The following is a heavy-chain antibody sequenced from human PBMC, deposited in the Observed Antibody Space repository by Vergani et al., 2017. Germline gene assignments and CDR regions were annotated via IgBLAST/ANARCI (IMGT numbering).Heavy chain of an antibody. D-gene: IGHD5-12*01. V-gene: IGHV1-69*02. CDR1: GGTFSSYT. Sequence: QVQLVQSGAEVKKPGSSVKVSCKASGGTFSSYTISWVRQAPGQGLEWMGRIITILGIANYAQKFPGRVTLNADKSTSTAYMELSSLRSEDTAVYYCASLKATTSQNFDYWGQGTLVTVSS. CDR3: ASLKATTSQNFDY. J-gene: IGHJ4*02. CDR2: IITILGIA.